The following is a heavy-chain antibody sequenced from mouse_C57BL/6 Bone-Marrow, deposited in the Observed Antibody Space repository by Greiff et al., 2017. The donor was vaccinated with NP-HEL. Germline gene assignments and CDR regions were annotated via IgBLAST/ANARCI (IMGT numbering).Heavy chain of an antibody. CDR3: WLLWYFDV. CDR2: IYPRSGNT. Sequence: VQRVESGAELARPGASVKLSCKASGYTFTSYGISWVKQRTGQGLEWIGEIYPRSGNTYYNEKFKGKATLTADKSSSTAYMELRSLTSEDSAVYFCWLLWYFDVWGTGTTVTVSS. J-gene: IGHJ1*03. CDR1: GYTFTSYG. V-gene: IGHV1-81*01. D-gene: IGHD2-3*01.